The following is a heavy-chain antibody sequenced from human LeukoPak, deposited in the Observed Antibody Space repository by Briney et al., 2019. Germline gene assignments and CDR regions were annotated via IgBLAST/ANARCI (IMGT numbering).Heavy chain of an antibody. D-gene: IGHD6-13*01. Sequence: GGSLRLSCAASGFTFSSYGMSWVRQAPGKGLEWVSAISGSGGSTYYADSVKGRFTISRDNSKSTLYLQMNSLRAEDTAVYYCAKAFQSYSSSWYDAFDIWGQGTMVTVSS. CDR1: GFTFSSYG. J-gene: IGHJ3*02. CDR2: ISGSGGST. V-gene: IGHV3-23*01. CDR3: AKAFQSYSSSWYDAFDI.